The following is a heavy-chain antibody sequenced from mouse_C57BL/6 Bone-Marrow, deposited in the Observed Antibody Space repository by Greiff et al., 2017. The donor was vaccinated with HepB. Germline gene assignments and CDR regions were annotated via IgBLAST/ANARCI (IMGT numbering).Heavy chain of an antibody. V-gene: IGHV1-82*01. CDR3: ARLYYGFDY. CDR2: IYPGDGDT. CDR1: GYAFSSSW. Sequence: QVQLQQSGPELVKPGASVKISCKASGYAFSSSWMNWVKQRPGKGLEWIGRIYPGDGDTNYNGKFKGKATLTADKSSSTAYMQLSSLTSEDSAVYFCARLYYGFDYWGQGTTLTVSS. D-gene: IGHD1-1*01. J-gene: IGHJ2*01.